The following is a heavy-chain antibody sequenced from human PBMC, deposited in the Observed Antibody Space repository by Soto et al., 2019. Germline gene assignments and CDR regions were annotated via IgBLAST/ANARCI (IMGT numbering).Heavy chain of an antibody. V-gene: IGHV4-31*03. CDR1: GAALNSGNYY. CDR3: ARLRIATNNYKWFDP. J-gene: IGHJ5*02. Sequence: SETLSLTCSVSGAALNSGNYYWSWIRQVPGKGLEWIGHIYVTGAVDYNPSLRDRITISQDTSERQFSLNLRLVTAADTTVYYCARLRIATNNYKWFDPWGQGTLVTVSS. D-gene: IGHD2-21*01. CDR2: IYVTGAV.